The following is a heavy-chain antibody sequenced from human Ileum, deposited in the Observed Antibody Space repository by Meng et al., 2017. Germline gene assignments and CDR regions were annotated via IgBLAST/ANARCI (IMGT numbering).Heavy chain of an antibody. CDR3: AKEYGSSFRGRFDY. V-gene: IGHV3-23*01. J-gene: IGHJ4*02. CDR2: LSGSGGST. Sequence: GGSLRLSCAASGFTFGSYAMSWVRQAPGKGLEWVSGLSGSGGSTYYADSVKGRFTISRDSSKNTLYLQMNSLRAEDTAVYYCAKEYGSSFRGRFDYWGQGTLVTVSS. CDR1: GFTFGSYA. D-gene: IGHD2-2*01.